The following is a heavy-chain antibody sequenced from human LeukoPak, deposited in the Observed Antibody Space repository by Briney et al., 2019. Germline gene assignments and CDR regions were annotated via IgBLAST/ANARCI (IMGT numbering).Heavy chain of an antibody. J-gene: IGHJ4*02. CDR3: AKDVGLAMNYFDY. Sequence: GGSLRLSCAASGFTFSSYAMSLVRQAPGKGLEWVSAISGSGGSTYYADSLKGRFTISRDNSKTTLYLQMNSLRAADTAVYYCAKDVGLAMNYFDYWGQGTLVTVSS. CDR2: ISGSGGST. CDR1: GFTFSSYA. D-gene: IGHD3-3*02. V-gene: IGHV3-23*01.